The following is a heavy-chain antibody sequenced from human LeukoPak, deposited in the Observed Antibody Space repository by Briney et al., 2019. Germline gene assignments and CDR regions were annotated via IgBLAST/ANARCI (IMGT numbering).Heavy chain of an antibody. J-gene: IGHJ6*02. D-gene: IGHD2-15*01. CDR1: GGSISSGSYY. Sequence: SQTLSLTCTVSGGSISSGSYYWSWIRQPAGKGLEWIGRIYTSGSTNYNPSLKSRVTISVDTSENQFSLKLSSVTAADTAVYCCARTIGYCSGGSCFQDYYYYGMDVWGQGTTVTVSS. CDR2: IYTSGST. V-gene: IGHV4-61*02. CDR3: ARTIGYCSGGSCFQDYYYYGMDV.